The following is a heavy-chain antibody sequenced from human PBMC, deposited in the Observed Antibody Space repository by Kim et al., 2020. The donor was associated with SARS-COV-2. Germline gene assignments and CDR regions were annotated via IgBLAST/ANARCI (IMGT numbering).Heavy chain of an antibody. CDR1: GYTFTSYA. CDR2: INAGNGNT. CDR3: ARDHPEWVWLRRDNDAFDI. V-gene: IGHV1-3*01. J-gene: IGHJ3*02. Sequence: ASVKVSCKASGYTFTSYAMHWVRQAPGQRLEWMGWINAGNGNTKYSQKFQGRVTITRDTSASTAYMELSSLRSEDTAVYYCARDHPEWVWLRRDNDAFDIWGQGTMVTVSS. D-gene: IGHD5-12*01.